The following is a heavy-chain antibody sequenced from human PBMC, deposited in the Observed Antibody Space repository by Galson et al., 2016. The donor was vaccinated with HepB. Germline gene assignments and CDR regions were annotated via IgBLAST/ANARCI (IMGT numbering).Heavy chain of an antibody. V-gene: IGHV1-18*01. CDR2: ITPYNDNT. CDR3: ARDVSSTSFLYFDP. Sequence: SVKVSCKASGYTFTTYGISWLRQAPGQGLEWMGWITPYNDNTNYAQNFQDRVTMTTDTSTRTAHLELRSLRSDDTAMYFCARDVSSTSFLYFDPWGQGTLVTVSS. J-gene: IGHJ5*02. CDR1: GYTFTTYG. D-gene: IGHD2-2*01.